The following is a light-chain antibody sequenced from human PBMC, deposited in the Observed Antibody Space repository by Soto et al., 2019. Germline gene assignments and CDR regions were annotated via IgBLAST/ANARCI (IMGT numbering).Light chain of an antibody. J-gene: IGKJ2*01. CDR2: WAS. CDR3: QQYYNIPYT. Sequence: DIVMTQSPDSLAVSLGERATINCKSSQSVLYSSNNKNYLAWYQQKPGQPPKLLIYWASTRESGVPDRFSGGGSGTDFTPTIISLQAEDVAVYYCQQYYNIPYTFGQGTKLEIK. CDR1: QSVLYSSNNKNY. V-gene: IGKV4-1*01.